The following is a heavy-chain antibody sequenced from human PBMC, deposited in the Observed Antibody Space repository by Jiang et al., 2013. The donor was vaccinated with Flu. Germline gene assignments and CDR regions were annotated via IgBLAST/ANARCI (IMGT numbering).Heavy chain of an antibody. J-gene: IGHJ2*01. CDR1: YW. Sequence: YWIGWVRQMPGKGLEWMGIIYPGDSDTRYSPSFQGQVTISADKSISTAYLQWSSLKASDTAMYYCARSIAVAGNWYFDLWGRGTLVTVSS. V-gene: IGHV5-51*01. CDR2: IYPGDSDT. CDR3: ARSIAVAGNWYFDL. D-gene: IGHD6-19*01.